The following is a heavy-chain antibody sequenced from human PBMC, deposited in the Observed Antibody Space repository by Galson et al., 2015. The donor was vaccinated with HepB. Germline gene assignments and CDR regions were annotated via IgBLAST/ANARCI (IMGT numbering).Heavy chain of an antibody. Sequence: SETLSLTCAAYGGSFSGYYWSWIRQPPGKGLEWIGEINHSGSTNYNPSPKSRVTISVDTSKNQFSLKLSAVTAADTAVYYCARGYAYGSGSNWFDPWGQGTLVTVSS. J-gene: IGHJ5*02. V-gene: IGHV4-34*01. CDR3: ARGYAYGSGSNWFDP. CDR1: GGSFSGYY. D-gene: IGHD3-10*01. CDR2: INHSGST.